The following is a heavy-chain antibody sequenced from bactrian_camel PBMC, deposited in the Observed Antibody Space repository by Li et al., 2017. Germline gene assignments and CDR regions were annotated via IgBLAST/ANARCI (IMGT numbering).Heavy chain of an antibody. CDR3: AIGWRWACDSWSASRYSY. Sequence: VQLVESGGGSAQVGGSLRLSCQISGYTNSGICMGWFRQALGKEREGVATIDSDGSTSYADSVKGRFTISQDNAKNAVYLQMSSLKPEDTAMYYCAIGWRWACDSWSASRYSYWGQGTQVTVS. CDR2: IDSDGST. J-gene: IGHJ4*01. CDR1: GYTNSGIC. D-gene: IGHD6*01. V-gene: IGHV3S53*01.